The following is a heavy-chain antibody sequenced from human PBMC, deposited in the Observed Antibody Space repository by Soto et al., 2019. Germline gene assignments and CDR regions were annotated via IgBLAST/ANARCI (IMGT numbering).Heavy chain of an antibody. Sequence: QVQLQESGPGLVKPSQTLSLICTVSGGSINSGGYYWNWIRQHPGQSLEWIGDIVYSGSTYYNPSLRSRVTISADTSENQFSLNLSSVTAADTAVYFCARGYRQSGDSSSWVFDYWGQGTLVNVSS. CDR3: ARGYRQSGDSSSWVFDY. V-gene: IGHV4-31*03. CDR1: GGSINSGGYY. CDR2: IVYSGST. J-gene: IGHJ4*02. D-gene: IGHD6-13*01.